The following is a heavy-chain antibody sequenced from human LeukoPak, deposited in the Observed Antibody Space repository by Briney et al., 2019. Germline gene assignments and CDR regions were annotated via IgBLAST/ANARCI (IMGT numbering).Heavy chain of an antibody. D-gene: IGHD1-14*01. CDR1: GGSISSYY. CDR2: IYYSGST. J-gene: IGHJ3*02. Sequence: SETLSLTCTVSGGSISSYYWSWIRQPPGKGLEWIGYIYYSGSTNYNPSLKSRVTISVDTSKNQFSLKLSSVTAADTAVYYCARAPRNLDTGYAFDIWGQGTRVSLSS. CDR3: ARAPRNLDTGYAFDI. V-gene: IGHV4-59*01.